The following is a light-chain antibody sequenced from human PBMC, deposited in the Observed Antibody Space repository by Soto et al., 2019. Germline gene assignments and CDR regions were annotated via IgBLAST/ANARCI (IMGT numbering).Light chain of an antibody. V-gene: IGLV2-14*03. J-gene: IGLJ1*01. Sequence: QSALTQPTSVSGSPGQSITISCTGNHXDIGTYDYVSWYQQHPGRAPRPLIHGVTTRPSGISGRFSASKSGLTVSLTISGLQPEDEADYYCSSLTSNRIYVFGPGTKVTVL. CDR3: SSLTSNRIYV. CDR1: HXDIGTYDY. CDR2: GVT.